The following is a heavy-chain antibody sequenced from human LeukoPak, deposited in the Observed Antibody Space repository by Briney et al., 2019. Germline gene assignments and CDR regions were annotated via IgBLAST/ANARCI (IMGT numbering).Heavy chain of an antibody. CDR3: ARGGYYFYYGMDV. CDR2: IYYSGTT. J-gene: IGHJ6*02. V-gene: IGHV4-31*03. Sequence: SETLSLTCTVSGGSLSSGGYYWSWIRQHPGKDLEWIGYIYYSGTTYYNPSLKSRVTISVDTSKNQFSLKLSSVTAADTAVYYCARGGYYFYYGMDVWGQGTTVTVSS. CDR1: GGSLSSGGYY.